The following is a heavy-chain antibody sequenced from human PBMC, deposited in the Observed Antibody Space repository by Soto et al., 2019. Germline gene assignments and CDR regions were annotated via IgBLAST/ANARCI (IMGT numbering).Heavy chain of an antibody. Sequence: PGGSLRLSCAASGFTLNRYSMNWVRQAPGKGLEWVSSISSTTNYIYYADSRKGRFTVSRDNAKNSVYLEMNSLSAEDTAVYYCARESEDLTSNFDYWGQGTLVTVSS. J-gene: IGHJ4*02. CDR2: ISSTTNYI. V-gene: IGHV3-21*01. CDR1: GFTLNRYS. CDR3: ARESEDLTSNFDY.